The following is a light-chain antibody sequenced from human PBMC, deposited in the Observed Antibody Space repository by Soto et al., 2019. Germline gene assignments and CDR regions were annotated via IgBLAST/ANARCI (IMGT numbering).Light chain of an antibody. CDR3: QQANSFPYT. CDR2: GAS. J-gene: IGKJ4*01. CDR1: QNISTS. V-gene: IGKV1-12*01. Sequence: DIQMTQSPASLPASVGDRVTITCRAAQNISTSVAWYQQKPGEAPNLLISGASSLGRGVPSRFSGSGACTDVTLTISSLQPEDFTTYYCQQANSFPYTFGEGTMVDI.